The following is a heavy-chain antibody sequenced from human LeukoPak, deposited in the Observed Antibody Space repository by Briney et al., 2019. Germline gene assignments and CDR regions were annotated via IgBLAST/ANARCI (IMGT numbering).Heavy chain of an antibody. CDR2: INPNSGGT. Sequence: ASVKVSCKASGYTFTGYYMHWVRQAPGQGLEWMGWINPNSGGTNYAQKFQGRVTMTRDTSISTAYMELSRLRSGDTAVYYCASEGGTGSGWYGGVYWGQGTLVTVSS. J-gene: IGHJ4*02. D-gene: IGHD6-19*01. V-gene: IGHV1-2*02. CDR1: GYTFTGYY. CDR3: ASEGGTGSGWYGGVY.